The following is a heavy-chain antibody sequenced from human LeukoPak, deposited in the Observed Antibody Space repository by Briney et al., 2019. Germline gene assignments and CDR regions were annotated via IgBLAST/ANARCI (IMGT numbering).Heavy chain of an antibody. CDR2: FYSGGRT. Sequence: GGSLRLSCAASGFTFSNAWMTWVRQAPGKGLEWVSVFYSGGRTYYADSVKGRFTISRDNSKNTLYLQMDSLRAEDTAVYYCAKVIVGAKAFDYWGQGTLVTVSS. J-gene: IGHJ4*02. V-gene: IGHV3-53*01. CDR1: GFTFSNAW. CDR3: AKVIVGAKAFDY. D-gene: IGHD1-26*01.